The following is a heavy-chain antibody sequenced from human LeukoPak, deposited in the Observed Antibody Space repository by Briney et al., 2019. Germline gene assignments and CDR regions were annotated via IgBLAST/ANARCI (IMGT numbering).Heavy chain of an antibody. CDR2: ISGGGGST. D-gene: IGHD6-13*01. J-gene: IGHJ4*02. Sequence: PGGSLRLSCAASGLTFDNYAMHWVRQAPGKGLEWVYLISGGGGSTPYADSVKGRFTISRDNSKGSLYLQMNSLRTEDTALYYCAKVLGSSSWYSLGYWGQGTLVTVSS. V-gene: IGHV3-43*02. CDR1: GLTFDNYA. CDR3: AKVLGSSSWYSLGY.